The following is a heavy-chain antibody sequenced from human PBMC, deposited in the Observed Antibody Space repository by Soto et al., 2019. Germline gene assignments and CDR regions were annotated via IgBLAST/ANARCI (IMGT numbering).Heavy chain of an antibody. Sequence: PSETLSLTCTVSGGSISSYYWSWIRQPPGKGLEWIGYIYYSGSTNYNPSLKSRVTISVDTSKNQFSLKLSSVTAADTAVYYCAAEGGIQLWSAIDYWGQGTLVTVSS. D-gene: IGHD5-18*01. CDR2: IYYSGST. CDR1: GGSISSYY. J-gene: IGHJ4*02. V-gene: IGHV4-59*01. CDR3: AAEGGIQLWSAIDY.